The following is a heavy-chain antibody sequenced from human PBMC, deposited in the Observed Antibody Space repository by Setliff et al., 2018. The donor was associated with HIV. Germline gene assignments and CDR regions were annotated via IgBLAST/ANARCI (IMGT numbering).Heavy chain of an antibody. CDR2: MSYSGST. CDR1: GGSISSYY. Sequence: PSETLSLTCTVSGGSISSYYWSWIRQPPGKGLEWIGSMSYSGSTYYNPSLKSRVTISVDTSKKQFSLKLSSVTAADTAVYYCARLNLEQWVQRIDSWGQGTLVTVSS. J-gene: IGHJ5*01. CDR3: ARLNLEQWVQRIDS. V-gene: IGHV4-39*01. D-gene: IGHD6-19*01.